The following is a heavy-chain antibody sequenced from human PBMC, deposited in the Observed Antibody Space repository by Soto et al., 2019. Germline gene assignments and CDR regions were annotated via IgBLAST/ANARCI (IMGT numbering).Heavy chain of an antibody. J-gene: IGHJ4*02. CDR3: ARGPGIVVVTATPPPFYY. CDR2: INHSGST. V-gene: IGHV4-34*01. CDR1: GGSFSGYY. D-gene: IGHD2-21*02. Sequence: QVQLQQWGAGLLKPSETLSLTCAVYGGSFSGYYWSWIRQPPGKGLEWIGEINHSGSTNYNPSLKSRVTISVDTSKNHFSLKLSSGTAADTAVYYCARGPGIVVVTATPPPFYYWGQGTLVTVSS.